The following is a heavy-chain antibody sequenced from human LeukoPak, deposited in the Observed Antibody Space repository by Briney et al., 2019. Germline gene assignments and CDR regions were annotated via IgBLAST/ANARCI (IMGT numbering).Heavy chain of an antibody. CDR3: ARVSEDYSSGWYEEYFQY. Sequence: GGSLRLSCAASGFTFSRYVMHWVRQAPGKGLDWVAVIWYDGSKKNYADSVKGRFTISRDNSENTLNLQMTSLRAEDTAVYYCARVSEDYSSGWYEEYFQYWGQGTLVIVSS. J-gene: IGHJ1*01. CDR1: GFTFSRYV. V-gene: IGHV3-33*01. D-gene: IGHD6-19*01. CDR2: IWYDGSKK.